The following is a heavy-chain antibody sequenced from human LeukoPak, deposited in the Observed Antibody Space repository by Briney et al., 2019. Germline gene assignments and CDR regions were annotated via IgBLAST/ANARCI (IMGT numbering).Heavy chain of an antibody. V-gene: IGHV3-11*05. CDR1: GFTFSDYY. D-gene: IGHD4-17*01. CDR2: ISYTSTYT. CDR3: ARDNNDYGHYGCIDY. J-gene: IGHJ4*02. Sequence: GGSLRLSCAASGFTFSDYYMNWIRQAPGKGLECISYISYTSTYTNYADSVKGRFTISRDNAKNSLYLQMNSLRAEDTAVYYCARDNNDYGHYGCIDYWGQGTLVTVSS.